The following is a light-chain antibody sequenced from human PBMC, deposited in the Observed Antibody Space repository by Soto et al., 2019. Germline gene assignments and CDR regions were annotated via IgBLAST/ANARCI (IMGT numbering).Light chain of an antibody. CDR2: KAS. V-gene: IGKV1-5*03. CDR1: QSISDR. J-gene: IGKJ1*01. Sequence: DFLMTQSPSTLSASVGDRVTITCRASQSISDRLAWYQQKPGNAPKLLISKASSLQSGVPSRFSGSGSGTEFTPTIISLYPDDFAMYYCQEYNSYRWTFGQGTKVEIK. CDR3: QEYNSYRWT.